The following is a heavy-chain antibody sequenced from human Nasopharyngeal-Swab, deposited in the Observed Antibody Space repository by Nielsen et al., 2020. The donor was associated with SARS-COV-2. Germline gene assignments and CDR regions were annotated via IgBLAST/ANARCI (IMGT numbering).Heavy chain of an antibody. V-gene: IGHV1-46*01. J-gene: IGHJ1*01. CDR3: ARPSASFNELFEH. D-gene: IGHD3-16*02. CDR2: INPSAGST. CDR1: GYTFTSYY. Sequence: ASVKVSCKASGYTFTSYYIHWVRQAPGQGLEWMGIINPSAGSTSYAQKFQGRVTMTRDTSTSTVPMELSSLRSADTAVYFCARPSASFNELFEHWGQGTLVTVSS.